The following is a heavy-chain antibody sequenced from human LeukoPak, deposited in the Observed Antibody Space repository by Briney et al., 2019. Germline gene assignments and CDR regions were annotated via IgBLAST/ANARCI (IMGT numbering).Heavy chain of an antibody. V-gene: IGHV3-30*02. CDR2: IWFDGVTR. J-gene: IGHJ2*01. Sequence: GGSLRLSCETSGFTFSRFHMHWLRQAPGKGLEWVGFIWFDGVTRKYADSVKGRFTISRHNSQNTLYLQMNSLRAEDSAVYLCARSRDGYNFNWYFDLWGRGTLVTVSS. CDR3: ARSRDGYNFNWYFDL. CDR1: GFTFSRFH. D-gene: IGHD5-24*01.